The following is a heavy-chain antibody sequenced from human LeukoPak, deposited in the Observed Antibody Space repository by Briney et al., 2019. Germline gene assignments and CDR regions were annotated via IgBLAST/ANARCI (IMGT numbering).Heavy chain of an antibody. Sequence: ASVKVSCKPSGYTFNTYGITWVRQAPGRGLEWMGWISPYNGNTNYAQKFQGRVTMTTDTSTSTAYMELRSLRSDDTAMYYCARGPHERSGYPDDWGQGTLVTVSS. CDR2: ISPYNGNT. CDR3: ARGPHERSGYPDD. V-gene: IGHV1-18*01. J-gene: IGHJ4*02. CDR1: GYTFNTYG. D-gene: IGHD3-22*01.